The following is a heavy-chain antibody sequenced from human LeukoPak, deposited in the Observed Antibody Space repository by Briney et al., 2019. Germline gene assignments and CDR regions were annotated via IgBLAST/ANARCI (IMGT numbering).Heavy chain of an antibody. CDR3: ARDGSGVVSNYYYGMDV. J-gene: IGHJ6*02. CDR2: IYTGGTT. D-gene: IGHD4-23*01. CDR1: GFTVSSTY. V-gene: IGHV3-66*01. Sequence: GGSLRLSCAPSGFTVSSTYMSWVRQAPGKGLEWVSIIYTGGTTYYADSVKGRFTISRDNSRNTLYLQMNSLRAEDTAVYYCARDGSGVVSNYYYGMDVWGQGTTVTVSS.